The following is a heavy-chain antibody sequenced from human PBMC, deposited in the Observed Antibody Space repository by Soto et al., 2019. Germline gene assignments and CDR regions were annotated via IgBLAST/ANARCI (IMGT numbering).Heavy chain of an antibody. J-gene: IGHJ4*02. CDR1: GGSISSGGYY. Sequence: QVQLQESGPGLVKPSQTLSLTCTVSGGSISSGGYYWSWLRQRPGMGLEWIGYIYYSGSTYYNPSLKSRVTISVDTSKNQFSLKLSSVTAADTAVYYCERSSTSANYFDYWGQGTLVTVSS. V-gene: IGHV4-31*03. D-gene: IGHD2-2*01. CDR2: IYYSGST. CDR3: ERSSTSANYFDY.